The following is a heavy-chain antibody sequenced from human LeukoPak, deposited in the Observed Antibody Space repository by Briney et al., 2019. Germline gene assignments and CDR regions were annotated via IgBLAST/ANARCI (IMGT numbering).Heavy chain of an antibody. CDR1: GYTFTSYD. CDR2: MNPNSGNT. CDR3: ARSFGYCSGGSCFLHWFDP. Sequence: APVKVSCKASGYTFTSYDINWVRQATGQGLEWMGWMNPNSGNTGYAQKFQGRVTMTRNTSISTAYMELSSLRSEDTAVYYCARSFGYCSGGSCFLHWFDPWGQGTLVTVSS. V-gene: IGHV1-8*01. D-gene: IGHD2-15*01. J-gene: IGHJ5*02.